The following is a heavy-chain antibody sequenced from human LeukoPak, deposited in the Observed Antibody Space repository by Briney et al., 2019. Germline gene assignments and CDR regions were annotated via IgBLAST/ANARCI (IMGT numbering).Heavy chain of an antibody. CDR1: GFTFSSYS. J-gene: IGHJ4*02. D-gene: IGHD2-15*01. CDR2: ISRSDSST. V-gene: IGHV3-48*01. CDR3: ARLYCSGGTCYYIDY. Sequence: GGSLRLSCAASGFTFSSYSMTWVSQAPGKGLEWISYISRSDSSTYYADSVKGRFTTSRDNAENSLYLQMNSLRAEDTAVYYCARLYCSGGTCYYIDYWGQGTLVTVSS.